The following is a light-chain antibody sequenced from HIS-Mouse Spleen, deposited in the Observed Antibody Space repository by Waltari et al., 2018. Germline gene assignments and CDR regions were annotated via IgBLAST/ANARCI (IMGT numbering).Light chain of an antibody. V-gene: IGLV2-23*01. CDR2: EGS. Sequence: QSALTQPASVSGSPGPSLTIPCTGTIRDGGSYNLFPWYQQHPGKAPKLMIYEGSKRPSGVSNRFSGSKSGNTASLTISGLQAEDEADYYCCSYAGSSTWVFGGGTKLTVL. J-gene: IGLJ3*02. CDR1: IRDGGSYNL. CDR3: CSYAGSSTWV.